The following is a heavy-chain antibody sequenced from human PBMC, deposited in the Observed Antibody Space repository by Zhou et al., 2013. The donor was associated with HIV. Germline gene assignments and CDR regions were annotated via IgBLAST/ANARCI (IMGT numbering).Heavy chain of an antibody. CDR3: GFYSGKPPGGDYYYYYMDV. D-gene: IGHD5-12*01. Sequence: QVQLVQSGAEVKKPGSSVKVSCKASGGTFSSYAISWVRQAPGQGLEWMGRIIPILGIANYAQKFQGRVTITADKSTSTAYMELSSLRSEDTAVYYCGFYSGKPPGGDYYYYYMDVWGKGTTVTVSS. J-gene: IGHJ6*03. V-gene: IGHV1-69*04. CDR1: GGTFSSYA. CDR2: IIPILGIA.